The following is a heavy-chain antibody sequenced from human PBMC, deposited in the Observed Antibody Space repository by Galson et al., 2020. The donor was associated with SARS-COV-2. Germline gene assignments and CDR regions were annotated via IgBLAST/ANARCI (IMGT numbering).Heavy chain of an antibody. CDR1: GGSISSGDYY. J-gene: IGHJ4*02. CDR2: IYYSGST. Sequence: SETLSLTCTVSGGSISSGDYYWSWTRQPPGKGLEWIGYIYYSGSTYYNPSLKSRVTISVDTSKNQFSLNLSSVTAADTAVYYCARAASSGTMIVVVGAFDYWGQGTLVTVSS. CDR3: ARAASSGTMIVVVGAFDY. V-gene: IGHV4-30-4*01. D-gene: IGHD3-22*01.